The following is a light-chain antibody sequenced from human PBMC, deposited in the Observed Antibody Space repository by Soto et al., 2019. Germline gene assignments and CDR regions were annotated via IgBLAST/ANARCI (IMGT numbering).Light chain of an antibody. J-gene: IGKJ2*01. Sequence: DIQMTQSLSSLSASVGDTVTITCRASQSISDALSWYQQKPGKAPKFLIYVASTLQRGVPSRFSGSGSGTDFTRTISSLQPEDVATYYCQQTFIPPYTFGQGTKLEIK. CDR2: VAS. CDR3: QQTFIPPYT. V-gene: IGKV1-39*01. CDR1: QSISDA.